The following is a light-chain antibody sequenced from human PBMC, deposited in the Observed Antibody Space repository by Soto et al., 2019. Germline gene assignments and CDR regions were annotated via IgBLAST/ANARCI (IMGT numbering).Light chain of an antibody. CDR1: QSVGSN. J-gene: IGKJ1*01. V-gene: IGKV3-15*01. Sequence: EIVMTQSPATLSVSPGERATLSCRASQSVGSNLAWYQQKPGQAPRLLIYGASTRATGIPARFSGSGSGREFTLTHISLQSEDFAIYFCQQYNNWPPDRTFGQGTKVEIK. CDR2: GAS. CDR3: QQYNNWPPDRT.